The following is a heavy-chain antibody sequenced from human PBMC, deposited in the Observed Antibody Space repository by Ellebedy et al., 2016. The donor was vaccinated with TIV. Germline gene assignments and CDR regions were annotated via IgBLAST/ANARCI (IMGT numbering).Heavy chain of an antibody. CDR3: ARGGIVVALPLDY. CDR1: GGSISSYY. Sequence: SETLSLTXTVSGGSISSYYWSWIRQPPGKGLEWIGYIYYSGSTNYNPSLKSRVTISVDTSKNQFSLKLSSVTAADTAVYYCARGGIVVALPLDYWGQGTLVTVSS. D-gene: IGHD6-19*01. CDR2: IYYSGST. V-gene: IGHV4-59*01. J-gene: IGHJ4*02.